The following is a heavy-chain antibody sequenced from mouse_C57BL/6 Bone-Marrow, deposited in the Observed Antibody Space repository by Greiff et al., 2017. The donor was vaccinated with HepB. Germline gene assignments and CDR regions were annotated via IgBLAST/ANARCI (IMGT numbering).Heavy chain of an antibody. V-gene: IGHV14-4*01. CDR2: IDPENGDT. CDR1: GFNIKDDY. D-gene: IGHD1-1*01. J-gene: IGHJ3*01. Sequence: EVQLVESGAELVRPGASVKLSCTASGFNIKDDYMHWVKQRPEQGLEWIGWIDPENGDTEYASKFQGKATITADTSSNTAYLQLSSLTSEDTAVYYCTTPLLRYPWFAYWGQGTLVTVSA. CDR3: TTPLLRYPWFAY.